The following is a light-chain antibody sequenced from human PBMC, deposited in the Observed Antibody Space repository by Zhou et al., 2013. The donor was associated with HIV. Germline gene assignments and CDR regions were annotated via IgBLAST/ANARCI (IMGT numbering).Light chain of an antibody. CDR3: QQYNSYWT. CDR1: QSISNW. J-gene: IGKJ1*01. CDR2: KAS. V-gene: IGKV1-5*03. Sequence: DIQMTQSPSTLSASVGDRVTITCRASQSISNWLAWYQQKPGKAPKLLIYKASSLESGVPSRFSGSGSGTEFTLTISCLQPDDFATYYCQQYNSYWTFGQGTKVEIK.